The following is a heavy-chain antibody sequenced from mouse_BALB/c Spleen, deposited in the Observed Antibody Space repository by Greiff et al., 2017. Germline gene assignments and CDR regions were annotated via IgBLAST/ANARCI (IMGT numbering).Heavy chain of an antibody. CDR2: IDPENGDT. V-gene: IGHV14-4*02. CDR3: NEGLFYAMDY. CDR1: GFNIKDYY. Sequence: DVKLVESGAELVRSGASVKLSCTASGFNIKDYYMHWVKQRPEQGLEWIGWIDPENGDTEYAPKFQGKATMTADTSSNTAYLQLSSLTSEDTAVYYCNEGLFYAMDYWGQGTSVTVSS. J-gene: IGHJ4*01.